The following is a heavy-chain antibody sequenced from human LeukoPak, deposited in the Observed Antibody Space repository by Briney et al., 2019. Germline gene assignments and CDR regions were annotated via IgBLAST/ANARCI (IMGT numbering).Heavy chain of an antibody. Sequence: SVKVSCKASGGTFSSYAISWVRQAPGQGLEWMGGIIPIFGTANYAQKFQGRVTITTDESTSTAYMELSSLRSEDTAVYYCAVTTVVTTKQYYYYYMDVWGKGTTVTVSS. CDR1: GGTFSSYA. J-gene: IGHJ6*03. CDR3: AVTTVVTTKQYYYYYMDV. CDR2: IIPIFGTA. D-gene: IGHD4-23*01. V-gene: IGHV1-69*05.